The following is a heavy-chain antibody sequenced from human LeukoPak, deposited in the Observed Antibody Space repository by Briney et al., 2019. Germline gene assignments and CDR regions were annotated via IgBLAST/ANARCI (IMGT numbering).Heavy chain of an antibody. V-gene: IGHV1-69*04. CDR2: IIPILGIA. Sequence: PAASVKVSCKASGGTFSSYAISWVRQAPGQGLEWMGRIIPILGIANYAQKYQGRVTITADKSTSTAYMELSSLRSGDTAVYYCAREAVAGISTHFDYWGQGTLVTVSS. CDR1: GGTFSSYA. D-gene: IGHD6-19*01. J-gene: IGHJ4*02. CDR3: AREAVAGISTHFDY.